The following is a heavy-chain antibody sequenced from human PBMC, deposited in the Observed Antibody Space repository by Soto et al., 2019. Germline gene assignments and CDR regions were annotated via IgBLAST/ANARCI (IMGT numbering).Heavy chain of an antibody. V-gene: IGHV4-61*08. Sequence: SETLSLTCTVSGGFISSGGYYWSWIRQPPGKGLEWIGYIYYSGSTNYNPSLKSRVTISVDTSKNQFSLKLSSVTAADTAVYYCARDKITGLFDYWGQGTLVTVSS. D-gene: IGHD2-8*02. CDR2: IYYSGST. CDR3: ARDKITGLFDY. CDR1: GGFISSGGYY. J-gene: IGHJ4*02.